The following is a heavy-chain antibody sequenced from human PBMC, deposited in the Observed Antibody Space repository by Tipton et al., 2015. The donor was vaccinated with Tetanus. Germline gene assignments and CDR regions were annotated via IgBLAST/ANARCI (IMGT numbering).Heavy chain of an antibody. J-gene: IGHJ6*02. CDR1: GGSISSNY. D-gene: IGHD2-2*01. CDR3: ARQLRYCTSTNCLVGVFYGMDV. CDR2: IYTSGST. Sequence: TLSLTCTVSGGSISSNYWSWIRQPAGKGLEWIGRIYTSGSTNYNPSLKSRVTMSLDTSKNQFSLKLSSVTAADTAVYYCARQLRYCTSTNCLVGVFYGMDVWGQGTAVTVSS. V-gene: IGHV4-4*07.